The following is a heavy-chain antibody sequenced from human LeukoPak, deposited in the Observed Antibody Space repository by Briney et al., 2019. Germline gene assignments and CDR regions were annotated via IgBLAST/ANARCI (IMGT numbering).Heavy chain of an antibody. CDR1: GYTFTSYG. D-gene: IGHD3-9*01. CDR2: LIPIFGTA. V-gene: IGHV1-69*13. Sequence: PGASVKVSCKASGYTFTSYGISWARHAPGQGLEWMGGLIPIFGTANYAQKFQGRVTITADESPSTAYMELSSLRSEDTVFFFKQKTAYDILTRSLDWFDPWGQGTLVTVSS. J-gene: IGHJ5*02. CDR3: QKTAYDILTRSLDWFDP.